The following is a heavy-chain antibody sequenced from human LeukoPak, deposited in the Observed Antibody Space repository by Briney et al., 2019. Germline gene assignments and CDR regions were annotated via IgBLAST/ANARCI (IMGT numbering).Heavy chain of an antibody. CDR1: GGSISSDNYH. D-gene: IGHD4-23*01. CDR3: ARVFGGPVSRRFDP. J-gene: IGHJ5*02. CDR2: IYTSGST. V-gene: IGHV4-61*02. Sequence: SETLSLTCTVSGGSISSDNYHWSWIRQPAGKELEWIGRIYTSGSTNYNPSLKSRVTTSVDTSKNQFSLKLTSVTAADTAVYYCARVFGGPVSRRFDPWGQGTLVTVSS.